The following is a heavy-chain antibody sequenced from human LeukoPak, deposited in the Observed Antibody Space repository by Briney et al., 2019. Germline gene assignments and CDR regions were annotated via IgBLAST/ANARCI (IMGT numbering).Heavy chain of an antibody. CDR2: IYDTGST. V-gene: IGHV4-59*01. CDR1: VGSLYGYY. D-gene: IGHD3-9*01. Sequence: SETLSLTRTVSVGSLYGYYWSWIRQPPGKGLEWIGYIYDTGSTNYNPSLKSRVTISVDTSKNQLSLKLSSVTAADTAVYYCARGGGPYDFLTIFDYWGQGTLVTVSS. J-gene: IGHJ4*02. CDR3: ARGGGPYDFLTIFDY.